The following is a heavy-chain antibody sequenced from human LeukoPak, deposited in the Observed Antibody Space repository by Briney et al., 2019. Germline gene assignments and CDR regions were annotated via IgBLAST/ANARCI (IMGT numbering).Heavy chain of an antibody. D-gene: IGHD4-17*01. CDR1: GFTVSSNY. J-gene: IGHJ4*02. V-gene: IGHV3-53*01. CDR2: IYSGGST. CDR3: ARDADGDYVVY. Sequence: GGSLRLSCAAFGFTVSSNYMSWVRQAPGKGLEWVSVIYSGGSTYYADSVKGRFTISRDNSKNTLYLQMNSLRAEDTAVYYCARDADGDYVVYWGQGTLVTVSS.